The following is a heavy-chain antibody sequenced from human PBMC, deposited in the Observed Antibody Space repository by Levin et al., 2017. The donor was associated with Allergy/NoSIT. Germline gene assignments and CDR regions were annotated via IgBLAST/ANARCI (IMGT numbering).Heavy chain of an antibody. CDR1: GMSVNGGYY. J-gene: IGHJ6*02. CDR2: TYHSGNT. D-gene: IGHD6-19*01. CDR3: VRVDGSTRHWLGKITYIYYGMDG. V-gene: IGHV4-38-2*02. Sequence: SETLSLTCTVSGMSVNGGYYWGWIRQSPGKGLEWIGSTYHSGNTYYNPSLKSRVTTSLDTSKNQLSLKLTSVTAADTGVYYCVRVDGSTRHWLGKITYIYYGMDGWGQGTTVTVSS.